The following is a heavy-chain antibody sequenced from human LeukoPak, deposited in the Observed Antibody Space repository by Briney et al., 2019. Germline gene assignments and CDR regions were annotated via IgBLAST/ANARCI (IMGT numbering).Heavy chain of an antibody. CDR1: GFTFSSYS. CDR3: ARDLFYDSSGYAFDI. Sequence: GGSLRLSCAASGFTFSSYSMNWVRQAPGKGLESVSSISSSSSYIYYADSVKGRFTISRDNAKNSLYLQMNSLRAEDTAVYYCARDLFYDSSGYAFDIWGQGTMVTVSS. J-gene: IGHJ3*02. V-gene: IGHV3-21*01. D-gene: IGHD3-22*01. CDR2: ISSSSSYI.